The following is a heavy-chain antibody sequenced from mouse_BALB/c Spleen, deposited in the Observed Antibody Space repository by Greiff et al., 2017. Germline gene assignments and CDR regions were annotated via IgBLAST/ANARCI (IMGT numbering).Heavy chain of an antibody. CDR1: GFTFSSFG. CDR2: ISSGSSTI. D-gene: IGHD1-1*01. Sequence: EVKVVESGGGLVQPGGSRKLSCAASGFTFSSFGMHWVRQAPEKGLEWVAYISSGSSTIYYADTVKGRFTISRDNPKNTLFLQMTSLRSEDTAMYYCARLDGSTSSLYAMDYWGQGTSVTVSS. J-gene: IGHJ4*01. CDR3: ARLDGSTSSLYAMDY. V-gene: IGHV5-17*02.